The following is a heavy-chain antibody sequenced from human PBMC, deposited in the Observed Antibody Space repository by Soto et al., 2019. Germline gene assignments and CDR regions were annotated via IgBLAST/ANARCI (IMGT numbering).Heavy chain of an antibody. Sequence: PGGSLRLSCAASGFTFNIYAMSWVRQAPGKGLEWVSAISGSGGGTYYADSVKGRFTISRDNSKNTLYLQMNSLRAEDTAVYYCAKAGPGGHDAFDIWGQGTMVTVSS. V-gene: IGHV3-23*01. CDR3: AKAGPGGHDAFDI. CDR1: GFTFNIYA. D-gene: IGHD3-10*01. J-gene: IGHJ3*02. CDR2: ISGSGGGT.